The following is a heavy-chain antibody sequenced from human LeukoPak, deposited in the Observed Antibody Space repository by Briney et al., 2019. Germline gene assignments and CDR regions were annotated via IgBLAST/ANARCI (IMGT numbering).Heavy chain of an antibody. J-gene: IGHJ4*02. D-gene: IGHD4-17*01. CDR2: VNPNTGDT. CDR3: ARDDVTTGGAIDY. V-gene: IGHV1-2*02. CDR1: GYTFTGYD. Sequence: ASVKVSCKASGYTFTGYDMHWLRQAPGQGLEWMGWVNPNTGDTNYAQKFQGRVTMTRDTSISTAYMELSRLRSDDTAVYYCARDDVTTGGAIDYWGQGTLVTVSS.